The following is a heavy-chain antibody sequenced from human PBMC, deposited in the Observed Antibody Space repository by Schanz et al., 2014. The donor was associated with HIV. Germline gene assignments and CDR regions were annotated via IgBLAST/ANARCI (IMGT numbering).Heavy chain of an antibody. CDR1: GYTFTSYD. V-gene: IGHV1-18*01. J-gene: IGHJ4*02. CDR3: ARAVLRRIAVTFTLYYFDN. Sequence: QVHLVQSGAEVKKPGASVKVSCKASGYTFTSYDINWVRQAPGQGLEWMGWISGYIGNTNYAQNLQGRVTMTAATFTSTAYMELRSLTSDDTAVYYCARAVLRRIAVTFTLYYFDNWGQGSLVIVSS. D-gene: IGHD2-21*02. CDR2: ISGYIGNT.